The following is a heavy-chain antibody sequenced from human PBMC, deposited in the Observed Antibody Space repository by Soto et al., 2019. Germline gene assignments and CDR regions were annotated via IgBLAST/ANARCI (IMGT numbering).Heavy chain of an antibody. V-gene: IGHV3-30*18. J-gene: IGHJ4*02. D-gene: IGHD3-22*01. Sequence: GGSLRLSCVASGSTFSSYVMHGVRQAPGKGLEWVAVISYDGSNKYYAASVKGRFTISRDNAKNTLYLQMNSLRAEDTAVYYCAKDNYYDSSGPSDYWGQETLVTVSS. CDR1: GSTFSSYV. CDR3: AKDNYYDSSGPSDY. CDR2: ISYDGSNK.